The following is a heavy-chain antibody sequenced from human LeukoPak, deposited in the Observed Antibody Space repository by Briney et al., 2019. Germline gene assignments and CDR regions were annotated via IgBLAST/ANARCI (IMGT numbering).Heavy chain of an antibody. V-gene: IGHV2-5*02. CDR3: AHRKNYYDSSAFDN. D-gene: IGHD3-22*01. CDR1: GFSLNTRGVG. J-gene: IGHJ4*02. Sequence: SGPTLVNPTQTLTLTCTFSGFSLNTRGVGVGWIRQPPGRALEWLALIYWDDDRRYSPSLKSRLTITKDTPKNQVVLTMTNMDPVDTATYFCAHRKNYYDSSAFDNWGQGTLGTVSS. CDR2: IYWDDDR.